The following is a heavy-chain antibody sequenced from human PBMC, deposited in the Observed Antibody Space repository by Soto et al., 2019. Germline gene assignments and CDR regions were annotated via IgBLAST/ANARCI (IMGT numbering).Heavy chain of an antibody. J-gene: IGHJ4*02. D-gene: IGHD5-12*01. CDR1: GFTFSSYG. V-gene: IGHV3-30*18. Sequence: QVQLVESGGGVVQPGRSLRLSCAASGFTFSSYGMHWVRQAPGKGLEWVAVISYDGSNKYYADSVKGRFTISRDNSKNALYLQMNSLRAEDTAVYYCAKDRTGRDGYNYGFVYWGQGTLVTVSS. CDR2: ISYDGSNK. CDR3: AKDRTGRDGYNYGFVY.